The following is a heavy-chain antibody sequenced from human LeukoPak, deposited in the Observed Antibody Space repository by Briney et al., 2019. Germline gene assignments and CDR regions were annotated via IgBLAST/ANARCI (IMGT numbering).Heavy chain of an antibody. J-gene: IGHJ4*02. V-gene: IGHV4-59*01. CDR3: ARGGASSRYFDS. Sequence: PSETLSLTCTVSSGSIGTDFWSWIRQPPGKGLEWIGFNSHSGDSNYNPSLKSRVTISVDSSKDQFSLKVTSVTAADTAVYYCARGGASSRYFDSWGQGTLVTVSS. CDR2: NSHSGDS. D-gene: IGHD1-26*01. CDR1: SGSIGTDF.